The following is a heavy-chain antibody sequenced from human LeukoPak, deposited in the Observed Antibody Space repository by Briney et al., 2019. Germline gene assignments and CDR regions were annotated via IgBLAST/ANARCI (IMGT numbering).Heavy chain of an antibody. CDR1: GGSSSDYY. V-gene: IGHV4-34*01. D-gene: IGHD6-6*01. CDR2: ISHSGST. J-gene: IGHJ4*02. CDR3: ARVDSWSSIDS. Sequence: SETLSLTCAVYGGSSSDYYWNWIRQPPGKGLEWIGEISHSGSTNYNPSLESRVTISIDTSKKQFSLKLNSVIAADTAVYYCARVDSWSSIDSWGQGTLVTVSS.